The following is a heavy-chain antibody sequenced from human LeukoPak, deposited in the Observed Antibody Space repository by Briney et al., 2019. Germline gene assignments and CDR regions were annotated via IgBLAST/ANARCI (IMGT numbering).Heavy chain of an antibody. CDR3: AKDAIGGNGGYDAFDI. Sequence: GGSLRLSCAASGFTFSNYAMNWVRQAPGRRLEWVSHIGGGGAHISYSDSVSGRFTISRDDSKATLYLQMNSLRAEDTAVYFCAKDAIGGNGGYDAFDIWGQGTVVTVSS. CDR1: GFTFSNYA. V-gene: IGHV3-23*01. D-gene: IGHD2-8*01. CDR2: IGGGGAHI. J-gene: IGHJ3*02.